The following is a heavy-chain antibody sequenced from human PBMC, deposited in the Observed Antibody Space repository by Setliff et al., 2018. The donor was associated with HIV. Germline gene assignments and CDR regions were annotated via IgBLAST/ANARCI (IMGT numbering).Heavy chain of an antibody. CDR3: ARGRDKYGPIDY. CDR2: IHYSGST. V-gene: IGHV4-59*01. J-gene: IGHJ4*02. Sequence: LETLSLTCTVSGGSISSSYWTWTRQPPGKGLEWIGNIHYSGSTNYNPSLKSRVTISVDTSRSQFSLKLSSVTAADTAVYYCARGRDKYGPIDYWGQGTLVTVS. D-gene: IGHD3-10*01. CDR1: GGSISSSY.